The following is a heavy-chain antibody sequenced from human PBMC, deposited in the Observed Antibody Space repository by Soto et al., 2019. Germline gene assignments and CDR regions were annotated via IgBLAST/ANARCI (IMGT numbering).Heavy chain of an antibody. Sequence: EVQLVESGGGLVKPGGSLRISCAASGFTFSTYSMNWVRQAPGKGLEWVSSISTSSSYIAYADSVKGRFTISRDNAKNSRYLQMNNLRTEDTAVYYCAGPYDSSVGRDYWGQGTLVTVSS. D-gene: IGHD3-22*01. J-gene: IGHJ4*02. V-gene: IGHV3-21*01. CDR1: GFTFSTYS. CDR3: AGPYDSSVGRDY. CDR2: ISTSSSYI.